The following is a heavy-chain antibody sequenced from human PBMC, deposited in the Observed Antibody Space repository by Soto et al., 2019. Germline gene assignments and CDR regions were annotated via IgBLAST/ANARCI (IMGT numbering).Heavy chain of an antibody. Sequence: QVTLKESGPVLVKPTETLTLTCTVSGFSLSNVRMGVSWIRQPPGKALEWLAHIYAIDVEAYSTSLKTRLTISKDTSKSQVVLTMTNLDPMDTATYYCVRTTPYRGGDCYPDYWGQGTRITVSS. CDR1: GFSLSNVRMG. J-gene: IGHJ4*02. CDR3: VRTTPYRGGDCYPDY. V-gene: IGHV2-26*01. D-gene: IGHD2-21*02. CDR2: IYAIDVE.